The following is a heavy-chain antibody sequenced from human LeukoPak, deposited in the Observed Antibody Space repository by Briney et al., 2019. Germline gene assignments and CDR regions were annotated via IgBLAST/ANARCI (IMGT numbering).Heavy chain of an antibody. V-gene: IGHV3-9*01. D-gene: IGHD6-13*01. J-gene: IGHJ1*01. CDR3: AKDIYSSSSEYFQH. Sequence: GWSLRLSCAASGFTFDDYAMHWVRQAPGKGLEWVSGISWNSGSIGYADSVKGRFTISRDNAKNSLYLQMNSLRAEDTALYYCAKDIYSSSSEYFQHWGQGTLVTVSS. CDR2: ISWNSGSI. CDR1: GFTFDDYA.